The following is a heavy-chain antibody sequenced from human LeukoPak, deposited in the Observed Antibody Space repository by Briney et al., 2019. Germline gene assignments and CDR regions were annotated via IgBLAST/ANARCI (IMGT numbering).Heavy chain of an antibody. J-gene: IGHJ4*02. Sequence: GGSLRLSCAAAGFTFSSYAMNWVRQAPGKGLDWVSVISGSGNSTYYADSVKGRFTISRDNSKNTLYLQMNSLRAEDTAVYYCAKGAGSSGWYPNDYWGQGTLVTVSS. D-gene: IGHD6-19*01. CDR3: AKGAGSSGWYPNDY. V-gene: IGHV3-23*01. CDR2: ISGSGNST. CDR1: GFTFSSYA.